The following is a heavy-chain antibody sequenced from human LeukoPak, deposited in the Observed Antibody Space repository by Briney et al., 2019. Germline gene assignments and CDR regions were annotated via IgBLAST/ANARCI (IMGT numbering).Heavy chain of an antibody. Sequence: PGGSLRLSCAASGFTFSSYGMHWVRQAPGKGLEWVAVISYDGSNKYYADSVKGRFTISRDNSKNTLYLQMNSLRAEDTAVYYCAKETDYYDSSGPLDYWGQGTLVTVSS. CDR2: ISYDGSNK. V-gene: IGHV3-30*18. CDR1: GFTFSSYG. D-gene: IGHD3-22*01. CDR3: AKETDYYDSSGPLDY. J-gene: IGHJ4*02.